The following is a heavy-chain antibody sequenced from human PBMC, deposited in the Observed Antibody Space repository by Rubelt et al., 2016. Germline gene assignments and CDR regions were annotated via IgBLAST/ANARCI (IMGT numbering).Heavy chain of an antibody. D-gene: IGHD6-19*01. CDR3: ARGRIPVAGLLTPGYYYFFDY. J-gene: IGHJ4*02. CDR1: GFTFGDYG. Sequence: AVSGFTFGDYGMHWVRQAPGKGLEWVAILSYDGGTLKYGDPVKGRFTVSRDMSKNTLFLQMNSLRPEDAAVYYCARGRIPVAGLLTPGYYYFFDYWGQGTLVTVSS. CDR2: LSYDGGTL. V-gene: IGHV3-30*03.